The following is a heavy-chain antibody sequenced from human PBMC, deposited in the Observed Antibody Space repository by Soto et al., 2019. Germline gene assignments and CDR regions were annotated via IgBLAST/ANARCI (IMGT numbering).Heavy chain of an antibody. CDR3: AHRPYYYDSSGYSGYAFDI. J-gene: IGHJ3*02. CDR2: IYWDDDK. Sequence: QITLKESGPTLVKPTQTLTLTCTFSGFSLSTSGVGVGWIRQPPGKALEWLALIYWDDDKRYSPSLKSRLTITKDTSKNQVVLTMTNMDPVDTATYYCAHRPYYYDSSGYSGYAFDIWGQGTMVTVSS. V-gene: IGHV2-5*02. CDR1: GFSLSTSGVG. D-gene: IGHD3-22*01.